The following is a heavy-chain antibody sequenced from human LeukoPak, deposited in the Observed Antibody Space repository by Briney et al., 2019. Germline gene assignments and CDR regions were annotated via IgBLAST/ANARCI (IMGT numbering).Heavy chain of an antibody. CDR2: ISYDGSHK. Sequence: GRSLRLSCAASGFTFSSYGMHWVRQAPGKGLEWVAVISYDGSHKYYADSVKGLFTISRDNSKNTLYLQMNSLRAEDTAVYYCARGGSTGYNYNAFDMWGQGTMVAVSS. J-gene: IGHJ3*02. CDR3: ARGGSTGYNYNAFDM. V-gene: IGHV3-30*03. CDR1: GFTFSSYG. D-gene: IGHD3-22*01.